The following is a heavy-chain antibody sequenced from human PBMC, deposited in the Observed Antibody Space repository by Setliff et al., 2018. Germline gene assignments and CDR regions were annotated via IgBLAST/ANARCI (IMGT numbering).Heavy chain of an antibody. J-gene: IGHJ5*02. D-gene: IGHD1-26*01. CDR3: VRSGKFGMRFWFDQ. CDR2: INPDSGDT. V-gene: IGHV1-2*02. Sequence: ASVKVSCKASGNRFTDYNLHWVRQAPGQGLEWMGWINPDSGDTHSAQKFQGRVTMTRDTSINTAYMELGSLTSDDTAFYYCVRSGKFGMRFWFDQWGQGTRVTVS. CDR1: GNRFTDYN.